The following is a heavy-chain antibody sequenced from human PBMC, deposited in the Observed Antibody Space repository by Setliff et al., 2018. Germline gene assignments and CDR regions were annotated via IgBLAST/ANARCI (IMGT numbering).Heavy chain of an antibody. V-gene: IGHV1-46*01. Sequence: RASVKVSCKASGYTFTSYYMHWVRQAPGQGLEWMGIINPSGGSTSYAQKFQGRVTMTEDTSTDTAYMELSSLRSEDTAVYYCARDWRDYGAMGYWGQGTLVTVS. D-gene: IGHD4-17*01. CDR1: GYTFTSYY. J-gene: IGHJ4*02. CDR2: INPSGGST. CDR3: ARDWRDYGAMGY.